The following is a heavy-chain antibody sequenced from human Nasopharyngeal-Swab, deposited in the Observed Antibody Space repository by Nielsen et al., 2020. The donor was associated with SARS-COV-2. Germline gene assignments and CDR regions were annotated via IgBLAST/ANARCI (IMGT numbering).Heavy chain of an antibody. D-gene: IGHD2-2*01. CDR3: ARVPCSSTSCYVGGYGMDV. V-gene: IGHV3-53*01. Sequence: GESLKISCAASGFTVSSNYMSWVRPAPGKGLEWVSVIYSGGSTYYADSVKGRFTISRDNSKNTLYLQMNSLRAEDTAVYYCARVPCSSTSCYVGGYGMDVWGQGTTVTVSS. CDR1: GFTVSSNY. CDR2: IYSGGST. J-gene: IGHJ6*02.